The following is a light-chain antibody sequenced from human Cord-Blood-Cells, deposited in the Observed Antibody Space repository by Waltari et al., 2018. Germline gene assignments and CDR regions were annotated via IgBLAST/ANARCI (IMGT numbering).Light chain of an antibody. Sequence: QSALTQPASVSGSPGQSITISCTGTSSDVGRYNLVSWYQQHPGKAPKLMIYEGSKRPSGVSNRFSGSKSGNTASLTISGLQAEDEADYYCCSYAGSSNWMFGGGTKLTVL. J-gene: IGLJ3*02. CDR2: EGS. CDR1: SSDVGRYNL. CDR3: CSYAGSSNWM. V-gene: IGLV2-23*01.